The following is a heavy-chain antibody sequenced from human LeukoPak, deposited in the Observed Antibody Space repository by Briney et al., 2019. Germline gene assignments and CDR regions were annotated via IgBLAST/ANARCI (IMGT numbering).Heavy chain of an antibody. D-gene: IGHD3-22*01. CDR3: ARVIDYYDNWFDP. V-gene: IGHV3-11*04. Sequence: PGGSLRLSCTVSGFTVSTNSMSWVRQAPGKGLEWVSYISDSGSTKYYADSVKGRFTISRDNAKNTLYLQMNSLRAEDTAVYYCARVIDYYDNWFDPWGQGTLVTVSS. J-gene: IGHJ5*02. CDR2: ISDSGSTK. CDR1: GFTVSTNS.